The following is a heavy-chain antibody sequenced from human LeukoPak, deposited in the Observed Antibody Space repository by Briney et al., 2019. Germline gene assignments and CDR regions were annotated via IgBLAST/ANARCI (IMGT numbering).Heavy chain of an antibody. CDR3: AREVGKSGYYLYYFDY. D-gene: IGHD3-3*01. Sequence: SETLSLTCTVSGGSISSSSYYRGWIRQPPGKGLEWIGSIYYSGSTYYNPSLKSRVTISVDTSKNQFSLKLSSVTAADTAVYYCAREVGKSGYYLYYFDYWGQGTLVTVSS. J-gene: IGHJ4*02. CDR2: IYYSGST. V-gene: IGHV4-39*07. CDR1: GGSISSSSYY.